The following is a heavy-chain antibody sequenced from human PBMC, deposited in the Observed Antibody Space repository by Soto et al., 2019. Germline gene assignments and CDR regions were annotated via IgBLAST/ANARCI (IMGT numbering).Heavy chain of an antibody. CDR2: IYFSGST. Sequence: QVQLQEAGPGLVKPSQTLSLTCTVSGASFNSGGYYWNWIRQLPGKGLEWIGYIYFSGSTYYNPSLESRLNISLDTSQNQFSLKLSSVTAADTAVYYCACGDAWRILLAYWGQGILVTVSS. J-gene: IGHJ4*02. CDR1: GASFNSGGYY. D-gene: IGHD4-17*01. CDR3: ACGDAWRILLAY. V-gene: IGHV4-31*03.